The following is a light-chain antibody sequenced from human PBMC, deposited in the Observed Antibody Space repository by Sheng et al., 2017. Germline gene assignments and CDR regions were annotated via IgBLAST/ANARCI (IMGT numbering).Light chain of an antibody. J-gene: IGKJ1*01. Sequence: DIQMTQSPSTLSASVGDRVTITCRASQILIFGWPGISRNQGKPLNFCIYKASSLESGVPSRFSGSGSGTEFTLTINSLQPHDIATYYCLQYNTYPWTFGHGTKVEIK. V-gene: IGKV1-5*03. CDR2: KAS. CDR1: QILIFG. CDR3: LQYNTYPWT.